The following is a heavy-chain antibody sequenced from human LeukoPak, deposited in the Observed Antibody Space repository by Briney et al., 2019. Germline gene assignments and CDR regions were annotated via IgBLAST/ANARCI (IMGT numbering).Heavy chain of an antibody. Sequence: KPSETLSLTCAVYGGSFSGYYWSWIRQPPGKGLEWIGEINHSGSTNYNPSLKSRVTISVDTSKNQFSLELSSVTAADTAVYYCARDLGYSSGWYPGRESFFDYWGQGTLVTVSS. CDR1: GGSFSGYY. D-gene: IGHD6-19*01. CDR2: INHSGST. J-gene: IGHJ4*02. CDR3: ARDLGYSSGWYPGRESFFDY. V-gene: IGHV4-34*01.